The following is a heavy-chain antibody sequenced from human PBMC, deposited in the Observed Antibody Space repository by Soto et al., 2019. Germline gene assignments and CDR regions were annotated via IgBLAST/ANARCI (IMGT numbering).Heavy chain of an antibody. J-gene: IGHJ6*02. CDR1: GGSFSGYY. Sequence: SETLSLTCAVYGGSFSGYYWSWIRQPPGKGLEWIGEINHSGSTNYNPSLKSRVTISVDTSKNQFSLKLSSVTAADTAVYYCARENTSMYYDFWSGYYGMDVWGQGTTVTVSS. CDR2: INHSGST. V-gene: IGHV4-34*01. CDR3: ARENTSMYYDFWSGYYGMDV. D-gene: IGHD3-3*01.